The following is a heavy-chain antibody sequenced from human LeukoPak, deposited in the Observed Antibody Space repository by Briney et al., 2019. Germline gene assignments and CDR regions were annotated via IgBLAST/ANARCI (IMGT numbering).Heavy chain of an antibody. CDR1: GYRFTTYW. Sequence: GESLQISCKGSGYRFTTYWISWVRQMPGKGLEWMGIIYPRESDTRYSPSFQGQVTFSADKSISTAYLQWNTLEASDTAMYYCARRQYSGYDFDFWGQGTLVTVSS. J-gene: IGHJ4*02. CDR3: ARRQYSGYDFDF. D-gene: IGHD5-12*01. CDR2: IYPRESDT. V-gene: IGHV5-51*01.